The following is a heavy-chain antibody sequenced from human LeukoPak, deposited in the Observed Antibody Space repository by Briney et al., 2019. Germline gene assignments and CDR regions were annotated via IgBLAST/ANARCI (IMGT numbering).Heavy chain of an antibody. Sequence: PGGSLRLSCAASGFIFSRYWMTWVRQPPGRGLEWVAHINQDGSEKYSVDSVRGRFTISRDNVKNSLFLQINILRAEDTAVYYCARSGMAVAATPWDWGQGTLVTVSS. CDR3: ARSGMAVAATPWD. J-gene: IGHJ1*01. CDR1: GFIFSRYW. CDR2: INQDGSEK. D-gene: IGHD6-19*01. V-gene: IGHV3-7*05.